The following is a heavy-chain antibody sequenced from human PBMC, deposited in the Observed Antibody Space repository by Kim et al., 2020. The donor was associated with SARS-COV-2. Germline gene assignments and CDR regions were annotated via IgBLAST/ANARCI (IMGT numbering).Heavy chain of an antibody. V-gene: IGHV4-39*01. Sequence: SETLSLSCTVSGGSISNSFNYWGWTRQRPGKGLEWIGSVYHSGSTYDSPSLKSQVTVSVDTSKNQFSLKVTSVTAADTAVYFCARLPHDSSGYVDCWGQGTLVTVSS. CDR1: GGSISNSFNY. CDR3: ARLPHDSSGYVDC. CDR2: VYHSGST. J-gene: IGHJ4*02. D-gene: IGHD3-22*01.